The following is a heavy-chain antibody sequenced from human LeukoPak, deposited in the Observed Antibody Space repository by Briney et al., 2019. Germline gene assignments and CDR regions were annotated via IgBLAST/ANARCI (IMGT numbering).Heavy chain of an antibody. Sequence: ASVKVSCKASGYTFTSYGISWVRQAPGQGLEWMGWISAYNGNTNYAQKLQGRVTMTTDTSTSTAYMELRSLRSDDTAVNYCARGCNYYDSSGYCNYRLDYWGQGTLVTVSS. J-gene: IGHJ4*02. CDR1: GYTFTSYG. CDR3: ARGCNYYDSSGYCNYRLDY. CDR2: ISAYNGNT. V-gene: IGHV1-18*04. D-gene: IGHD3-22*01.